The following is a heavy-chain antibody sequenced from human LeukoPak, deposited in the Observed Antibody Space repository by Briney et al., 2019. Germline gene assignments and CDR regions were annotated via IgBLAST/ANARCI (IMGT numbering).Heavy chain of an antibody. V-gene: IGHV3-53*01. D-gene: IGHD7-27*01. CDR1: GFTVITSF. J-gene: IGHJ4*02. Sequence: GGSLRLSCAASGFTVITSFMSWVRQAPGKGLEWISVIYNDGTTYYADSVKGRFTISRDNPKNTLYLQMNTLRAENTAVYYCTKTGGPWDWGQGTLVTVSS. CDR2: IYNDGTT. CDR3: TKTGGPWD.